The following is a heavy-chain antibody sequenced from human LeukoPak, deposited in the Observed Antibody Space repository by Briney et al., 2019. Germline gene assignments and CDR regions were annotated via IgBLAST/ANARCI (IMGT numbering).Heavy chain of an antibody. CDR2: ISYDGSNK. D-gene: IGHD5-18*01. J-gene: IGHJ4*02. Sequence: GGSLRLSCAASGFTSSSYAMHWVRQAPGKGLEWVAVISYDGSNKYYADSVKGRFTISRDNSKNTLYLQMNSLRAEDTAVYYCARGGIQLWLTDYWGQGTLVTVSS. V-gene: IGHV3-30*04. CDR1: GFTSSSYA. CDR3: ARGGIQLWLTDY.